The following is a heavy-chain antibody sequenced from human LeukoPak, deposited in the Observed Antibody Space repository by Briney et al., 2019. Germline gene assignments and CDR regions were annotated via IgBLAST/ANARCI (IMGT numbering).Heavy chain of an antibody. CDR3: ARSNWGLVAFDI. D-gene: IGHD7-27*01. CDR2: IYYSGST. V-gene: IGHV4-59*01. J-gene: IGHJ3*02. CDR1: GGSISIYY. Sequence: SETLSLTCTVSGGSISIYYWSWIRPPPGEGLEWVGYIYYSGSTNYTPSLKSRVTISVDTSKNQFSLKLRSVTAADTAVYYCARSNWGLVAFDIWGQGTMVTVSS.